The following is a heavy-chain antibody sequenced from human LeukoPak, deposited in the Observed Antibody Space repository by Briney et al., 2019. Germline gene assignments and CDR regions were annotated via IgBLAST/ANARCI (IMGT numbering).Heavy chain of an antibody. D-gene: IGHD3-10*01. Sequence: ASVKVSCKASGYTFTGYYMHWVLQAPGQGLEWMGWINPNSGGTNYAQKFQGRVTMTRDTSISTAYMELSRLRSDDTAVYYCARDSLRFGELPYYFDYWGQGTLVTVSS. CDR3: ARDSLRFGELPYYFDY. V-gene: IGHV1-2*02. CDR2: INPNSGGT. J-gene: IGHJ4*02. CDR1: GYTFTGYY.